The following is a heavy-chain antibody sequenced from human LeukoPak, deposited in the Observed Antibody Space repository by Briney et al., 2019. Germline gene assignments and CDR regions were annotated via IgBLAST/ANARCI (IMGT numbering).Heavy chain of an antibody. CDR1: GYTVTSYG. D-gene: IGHD1-26*01. CDR2: ISAYNGNT. J-gene: IGHJ4*02. CDR3: ARDGARYSGSYSSSSY. Sequence: ASVKLSCKASGYTVTSYGISWVRQAPGPRLEWMGWISAYNGNTYYAQKLQGRVTMTTDTSTSTAYMELRSLRSDDTAVYYCARDGARYSGSYSSSSYWGQGTLVTVSS. V-gene: IGHV1-18*01.